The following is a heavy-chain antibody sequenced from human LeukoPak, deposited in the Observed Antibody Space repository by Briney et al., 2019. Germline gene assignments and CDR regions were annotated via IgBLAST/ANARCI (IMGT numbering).Heavy chain of an antibody. D-gene: IGHD1-1*01. CDR3: ARTAACTTSTCYKQIDS. Sequence: GGSLRLSCAASGFTFSYYWMDWVRQAPGKVLVWVSRIGSGGSIRSYADAVKGRFTCVMGRFTISRDDAKNSLYLQLNSLRADDTGVYYCARTAACTTSTCYKQIDSWGQGTLVTVSS. CDR2: IGSGGSIR. J-gene: IGHJ4*02. CDR1: GFTFSYYW. V-gene: IGHV3-74*01.